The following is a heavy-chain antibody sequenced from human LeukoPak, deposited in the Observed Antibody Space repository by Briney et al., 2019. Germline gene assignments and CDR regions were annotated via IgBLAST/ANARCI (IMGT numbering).Heavy chain of an antibody. CDR3: ARSPARLRPNWYFDL. Sequence: GGSLRLSCAASIFTFSSYSMNWVRQAPGKGLEWVSSISSSSSYIYYADSVKGRFTISRDNAKNSLYLQMNSLRAEDTAVYYCARSPARLRPNWYFDLWGRGTLVTVSS. CDR1: IFTFSSYS. V-gene: IGHV3-21*01. CDR2: ISSSSSYI. D-gene: IGHD4-17*01. J-gene: IGHJ2*01.